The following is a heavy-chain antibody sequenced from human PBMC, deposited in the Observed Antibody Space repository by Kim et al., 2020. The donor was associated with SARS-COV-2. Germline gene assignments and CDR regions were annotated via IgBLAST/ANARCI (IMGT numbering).Heavy chain of an antibody. CDR3: ARGPF. CDR2: IDNDGSTT. Sequence: GGSLRLSCAASGFTFSTYWMDWVRQAPGKGPVWVSRIDNDGSTTLYADSVKGRFTIFRDNSKNTLFLQMTSLRADDTGVYYCARGPFWGPGTLVTVSS. J-gene: IGHJ4*02. V-gene: IGHV3-74*01. CDR1: GFTFSTYW.